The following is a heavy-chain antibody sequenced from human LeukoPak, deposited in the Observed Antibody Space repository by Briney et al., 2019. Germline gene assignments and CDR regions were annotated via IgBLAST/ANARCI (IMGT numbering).Heavy chain of an antibody. J-gene: IGHJ4*02. D-gene: IGHD3-3*01. Sequence: GASVKVSCKASGYTFTSYAMHWVRQAPGQRLEWMGWTNAGNGNTKYSQKFQGRVTITRDTSASTAYMELSSLRSEDTAVYYCARTYYDFWSGYRPLYYFDYWGQGTLVTVSS. V-gene: IGHV1-3*01. CDR1: GYTFTSYA. CDR2: TNAGNGNT. CDR3: ARTYYDFWSGYRPLYYFDY.